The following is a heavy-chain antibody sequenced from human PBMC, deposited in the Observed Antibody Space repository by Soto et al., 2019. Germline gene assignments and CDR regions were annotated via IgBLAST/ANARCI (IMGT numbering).Heavy chain of an antibody. CDR2: IDHSGST. D-gene: IGHD2-15*01. J-gene: IGHJ6*02. Sequence: QVQLQQWGAGLLKPSETLSLTCAVSGGSFSAYYWTWIRQPPGRGLEWIGEIDHSGSTNYNPSLEGRVTMSLDTAKNRFSLNVTSVTAADTAMYYCVRGLRYSGMDVWGQGTPVTVS. CDR3: VRGLRYSGMDV. V-gene: IGHV4-34*01. CDR1: GGSFSAYY.